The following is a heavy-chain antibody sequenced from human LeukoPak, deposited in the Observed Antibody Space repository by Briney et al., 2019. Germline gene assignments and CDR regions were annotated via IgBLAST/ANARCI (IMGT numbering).Heavy chain of an antibody. D-gene: IGHD5-18*01. V-gene: IGHV3-9*01. CDR3: AKTYSYGIEAFDY. Sequence: GGSLRLSCAASGFTFDDYAMHWVRQAPGKGLEWVSGISWNSGSVGYADSVKGRFTISRDNAKNSLYLQMNSLRAEDTALYYCAKTYSYGIEAFDYWGQGTLVTVSS. CDR2: ISWNSGSV. J-gene: IGHJ4*02. CDR1: GFTFDDYA.